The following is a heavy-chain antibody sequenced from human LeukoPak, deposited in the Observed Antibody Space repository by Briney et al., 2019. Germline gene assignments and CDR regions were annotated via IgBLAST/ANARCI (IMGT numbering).Heavy chain of an antibody. V-gene: IGHV4-4*02. Sequence: PSETLSLTCAVSGGSISSSNWWSWVRQPPGKGLEWFGEFYHSGSTNYNPSLKSRVTISVDKSKNQFSLKLSSVTAADTAVYYCARAEGALWFGELEANWFDPWGQGTLVTVSS. CDR3: ARAEGALWFGELEANWFDP. D-gene: IGHD3-10*01. CDR2: FYHSGST. CDR1: GGSISSSNW. J-gene: IGHJ5*02.